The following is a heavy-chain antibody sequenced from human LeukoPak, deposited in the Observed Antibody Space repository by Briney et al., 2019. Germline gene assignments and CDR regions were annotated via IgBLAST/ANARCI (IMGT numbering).Heavy chain of an antibody. CDR2: IDSSSSYI. V-gene: IGHV3-21*01. J-gene: IGHJ4*02. Sequence: PGGSLRLSCAASGFTFNSYTLNWVRQAPGKGLEWVSSIDSSSSYIYYADSVKGRFTISRDNAKNSLYLQMNSLRAEDTAVYYCAKVAVAGYFDYWGQGTLVTVSS. CDR1: GFTFNSYT. D-gene: IGHD6-19*01. CDR3: AKVAVAGYFDY.